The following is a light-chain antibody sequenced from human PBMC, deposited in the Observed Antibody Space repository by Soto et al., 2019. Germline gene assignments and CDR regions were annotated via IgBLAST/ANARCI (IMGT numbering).Light chain of an antibody. Sequence: QSVLTQPASVSGAPGQSLTISCTGTSSDVGSYNLVSWYQQHPGKAPKLMIYEGSKRPSGVSNRFSGSKSGNTASLTISGLQAEDEADYYCCSYAGSSTFVYVFGTGTKVTVL. CDR3: CSYAGSSTFVYV. CDR1: SSDVGSYNL. V-gene: IGLV2-23*03. J-gene: IGLJ1*01. CDR2: EGS.